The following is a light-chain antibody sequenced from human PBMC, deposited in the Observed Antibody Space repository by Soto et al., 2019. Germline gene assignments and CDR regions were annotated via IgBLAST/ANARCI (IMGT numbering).Light chain of an antibody. CDR3: QQYDHLPIT. J-gene: IGKJ5*01. CDR2: GAS. Sequence: DIQMTQSPSSLSASVGDRVTITCQASQDIRNYLSWYQQKPGKAPKLLIYGASNLETGVPSRFSGSGSGTDFTFTIRSLQVEDIATYYCQQYDHLPITFGQGTRLEIK. CDR1: QDIRNY. V-gene: IGKV1-33*01.